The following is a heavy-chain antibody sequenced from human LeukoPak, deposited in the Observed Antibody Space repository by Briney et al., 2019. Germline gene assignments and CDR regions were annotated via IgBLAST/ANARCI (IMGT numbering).Heavy chain of an antibody. CDR3: ARDRYYYGSGSYPYMDV. CDR1: GYTFTGYY. CDR2: INPNSGGT. J-gene: IGHJ6*03. D-gene: IGHD3-10*01. Sequence: ASVKVSCKASGYTFTGYYMNWVRQAPGQGLEWMGWINPNSGGTNYAQKFQGRVIMTRDTSISTAYMELSRLRSDDTAVYYCARDRYYYGSGSYPYMDVWGKGTTVTISS. V-gene: IGHV1-2*02.